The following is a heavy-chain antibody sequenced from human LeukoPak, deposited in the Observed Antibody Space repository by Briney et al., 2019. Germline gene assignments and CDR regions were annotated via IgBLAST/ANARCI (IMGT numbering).Heavy chain of an antibody. CDR2: ISSSGSTI. Sequence: GGSLRLSCAASGFTFSNYEMNWVRQAPGKGLEWVSYISSSGSTIYYADSVKGRFTISRDNAKNSLYLQMNSLRAEDTAVYYCARAEQWLANFDYWGQGTLVTVSS. CDR1: GFTFSNYE. CDR3: ARAEQWLANFDY. D-gene: IGHD6-19*01. J-gene: IGHJ4*02. V-gene: IGHV3-48*03.